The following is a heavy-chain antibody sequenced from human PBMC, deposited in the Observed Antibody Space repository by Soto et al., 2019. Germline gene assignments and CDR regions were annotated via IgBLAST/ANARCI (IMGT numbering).Heavy chain of an antibody. CDR3: ARSKYYYDSSGAFDI. D-gene: IGHD3-22*01. Sequence: SGKGSCKAACYTFTSYGISWVRQAPGQGLEWMGWISAYNGNTNYAQKLQGRVTMTTDTSTSTAYMELRSLRSDDTAVYYCARSKYYYDSSGAFDIWGQGTMVTVSS. CDR1: CYTFTSYG. J-gene: IGHJ3*02. V-gene: IGHV1-18*01. CDR2: ISAYNGNT.